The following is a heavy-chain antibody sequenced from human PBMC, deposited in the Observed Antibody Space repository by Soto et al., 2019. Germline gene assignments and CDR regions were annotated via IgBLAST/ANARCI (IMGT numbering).Heavy chain of an antibody. Sequence: SETLSLTYAVYGESFSGYYWSWIRQPPGKGREWIGEINHSGSTNYNPSLKSRVTISVDTSKNQFSLKLSSVTAADTAVYYCARDFTYYYASGTYYNGDYGMDVWGQGTTVTVSS. CDR1: GESFSGYY. CDR2: INHSGST. J-gene: IGHJ6*02. D-gene: IGHD3-10*01. CDR3: ARDFTYYYASGTYYNGDYGMDV. V-gene: IGHV4-34*01.